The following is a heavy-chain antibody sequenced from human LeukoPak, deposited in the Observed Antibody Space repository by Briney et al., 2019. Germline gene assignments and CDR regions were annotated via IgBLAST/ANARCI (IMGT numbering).Heavy chain of an antibody. CDR3: ARSRGYRYGYFYYGMDV. CDR1: GFTVSGTS. Sequence: GGSLRLSCAASGFTVSGTSMSWVRQAPGKGLEWVTLIWYDGSNKYYADSVKGRFTISRDNSKNTLYLQMNSLRAEDTAVYYCARSRGYRYGYFYYGMDVWGQGTTVTVSS. CDR2: IWYDGSNK. D-gene: IGHD5-18*01. J-gene: IGHJ6*02. V-gene: IGHV3-33*08.